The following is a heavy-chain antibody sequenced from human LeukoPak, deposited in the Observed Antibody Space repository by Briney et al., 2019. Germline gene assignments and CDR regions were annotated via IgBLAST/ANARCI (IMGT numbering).Heavy chain of an antibody. CDR2: IRGDGRET. CDR1: GFTFGAYY. Sequence: GGSLRLSCAASGFTFGAYYMSWVRQAPGKGLEWVANIRGDGRETFYADSLRGRFSIFRDNARNSMSLQMNSLSAEDTGVYYCARESAVGYGSFDYWGQGTLVTVSS. D-gene: IGHD6-19*01. CDR3: ARESAVGYGSFDY. J-gene: IGHJ4*02. V-gene: IGHV3-7*03.